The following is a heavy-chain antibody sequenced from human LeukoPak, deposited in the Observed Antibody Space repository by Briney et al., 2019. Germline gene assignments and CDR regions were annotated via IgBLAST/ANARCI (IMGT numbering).Heavy chain of an antibody. CDR2: IYYSGTT. CDR1: GGSISSYY. Sequence: SETLSLTCTVSGGSISSYYWGWIRQPPGKGLEWIGSIYYSGTTYYNPSLKSRVTISEDTSRNQVSLKLSSVTAADTAVYYCARQVDFGDYGTYYFYYYMDVWGKGTTVTVSS. V-gene: IGHV4-39*01. J-gene: IGHJ6*03. D-gene: IGHD4-17*01. CDR3: ARQVDFGDYGTYYFYYYMDV.